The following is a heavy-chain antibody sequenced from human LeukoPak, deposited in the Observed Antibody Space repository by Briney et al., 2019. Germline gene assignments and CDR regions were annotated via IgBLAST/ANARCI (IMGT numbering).Heavy chain of an antibody. CDR1: GSPISGHY. D-gene: IGHD6-6*01. J-gene: IGHJ3*02. V-gene: IGHV4-4*07. CDR2: IYSSGST. Sequence: SETLSLTCTVSGSPISGHYWSWIRQPAGKGLEWIGRIYSSGSTNFNPSLKSRVTISQDTSKNQVSLKVNSVTAADTAVYYCARDPRYSSSAHVFDIWGQGTMVTVSS. CDR3: ARDPRYSSSAHVFDI.